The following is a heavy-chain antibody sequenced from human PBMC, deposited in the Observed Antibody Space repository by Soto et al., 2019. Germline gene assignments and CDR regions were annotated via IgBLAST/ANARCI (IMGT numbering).Heavy chain of an antibody. D-gene: IGHD2-21*02. Sequence: WGVRLLSRAASGFCFCRCWLHLVRQAPGKGLEGVAVISYDGSNKYYADSVKGRFTISRDNSKNTLYLQMNSLRAEDTAVYYCARDFVVVTAIFHYYYYGMDVWGQGTTVTVSS. CDR1: GFCFCRCW. J-gene: IGHJ6*02. V-gene: IGHV3-30*03. CDR2: ISYDGSNK. CDR3: ARDFVVVTAIFHYYYYGMDV.